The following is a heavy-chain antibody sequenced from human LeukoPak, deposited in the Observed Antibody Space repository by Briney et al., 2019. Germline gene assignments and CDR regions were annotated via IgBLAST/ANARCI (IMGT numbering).Heavy chain of an antibody. V-gene: IGHV3-30*03. CDR1: GFTFSSYG. J-gene: IGHJ5*02. CDR2: ISYDGSNK. D-gene: IGHD3-10*01. CDR3: ASLMVRGARDWFDP. Sequence: GSLRLSCAASGFTFSSYGMHWVRQAPGKGLEWVAVISYDGSNKYYADSVKGRFTISRDNSKNTLYLQMNSLRAEDTAVYYCASLMVRGARDWFDPWGQGTLVTVSS.